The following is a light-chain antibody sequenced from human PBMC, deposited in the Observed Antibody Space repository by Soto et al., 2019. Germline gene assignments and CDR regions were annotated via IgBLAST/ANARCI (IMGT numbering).Light chain of an antibody. Sequence: DIQMTQSPSSLSASVGDRVTITCRASQSISKSLNWYQQKPGRAPTLLISVASTLHSGVPSRFSGSGSGTDFTLTISSLQREDFATYYCQQSYSTPPMYTFGQGTKLKIK. CDR3: QQSYSTPPMYT. CDR2: VAS. V-gene: IGKV1-39*01. J-gene: IGKJ2*01. CDR1: QSISKS.